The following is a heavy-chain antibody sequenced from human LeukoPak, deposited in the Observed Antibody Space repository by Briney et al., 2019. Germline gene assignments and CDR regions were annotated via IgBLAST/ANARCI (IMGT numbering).Heavy chain of an antibody. CDR2: IYWNDDK. D-gene: IGHD1-26*01. J-gene: IGHJ2*01. CDR3: AHSRIVRIHFDL. Sequence: SAPTLVKPTQTLTLTCAFSGFSLSTPGLGVGWIRQPPGKALEWLAIIYWNDDKRYSPSLKSRLTITKDTSKNQVVLTMTNMDPVDTATYYCAHSRIVRIHFDLWGRGTLVTVSS. V-gene: IGHV2-5*01. CDR1: GFSLSTPGLG.